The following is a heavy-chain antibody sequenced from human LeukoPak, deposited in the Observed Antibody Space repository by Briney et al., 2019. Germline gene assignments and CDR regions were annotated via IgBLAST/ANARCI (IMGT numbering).Heavy chain of an antibody. Sequence: GGSLRLSCAASGFTFSSYAMHWVRQAPGKGLEWVAVISYDGSNKYYADSVKGRFTISRDNSKNTLYLQMNSLRAEDTAVYYCARLARPSDHWGQGTLVTVSS. CDR2: ISYDGSNK. V-gene: IGHV3-30*01. D-gene: IGHD6-6*01. CDR3: ARLARPSDH. CDR1: GFTFSSYA. J-gene: IGHJ5*02.